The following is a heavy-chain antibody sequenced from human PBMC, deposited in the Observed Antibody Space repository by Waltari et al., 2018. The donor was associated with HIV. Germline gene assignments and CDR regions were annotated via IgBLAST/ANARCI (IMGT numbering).Heavy chain of an antibody. V-gene: IGHV1-46*01. CDR2: INPSGGST. Sequence: QVQLVQSGAEVKKPGASVKVSCKASGYTFTRYYMHWVRQAPGQGLEWMGIINPSGGSTSYAQKFQGRVTMTRDTSTSTVYMELSSLRSEDTAVYYCARDLGGLFLYYYGMDVWGRGTTVTVSS. J-gene: IGHJ6*02. D-gene: IGHD3-10*01. CDR3: ARDLGGLFLYYYGMDV. CDR1: GYTFTRYY.